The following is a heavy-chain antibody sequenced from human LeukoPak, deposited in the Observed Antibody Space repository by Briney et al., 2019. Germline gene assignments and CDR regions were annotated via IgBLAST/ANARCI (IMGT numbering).Heavy chain of an antibody. J-gene: IGHJ4*02. CDR2: ISSSGSTI. CDR1: GFTFSDYY. Sequence: GGSLRLSCAASGFTFSDYYTSWLRQAPGKGLEWVSYISSSGSTISYAYSVKGRFTISRDNAKNSLYLQMNSLRAEDTAVYYCARVTDGASGDYWGQGTLVTVSS. D-gene: IGHD3-10*01. CDR3: ARVTDGASGDY. V-gene: IGHV3-11*01.